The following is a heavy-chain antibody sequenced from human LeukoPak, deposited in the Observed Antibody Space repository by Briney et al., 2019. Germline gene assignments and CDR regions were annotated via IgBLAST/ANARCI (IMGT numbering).Heavy chain of an antibody. Sequence: GGSLRLSCAAFGLRFRSYCMYWVRQAPGKGLEWVSVIWYDGNKNFYGDSVKGRFTISRDNSKNTVYLQMNRLRVEDTAVYYCARGRPHGNDYWGQGTLVTVSS. J-gene: IGHJ4*02. CDR3: ARGRPHGNDY. CDR1: GLRFRSYC. V-gene: IGHV3-33*07. CDR2: IWYDGNKN. D-gene: IGHD4-23*01.